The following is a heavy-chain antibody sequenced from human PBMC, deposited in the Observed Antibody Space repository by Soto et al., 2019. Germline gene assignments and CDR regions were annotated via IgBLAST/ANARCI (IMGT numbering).Heavy chain of an antibody. J-gene: IGHJ4*02. CDR1: GFSFSSYG. V-gene: IGHV3-23*01. D-gene: IGHD4-4*01. Sequence: EVQLLESGGGLVQPGGSLRLSCAASGFSFSSYGMSWVRQAPGKGLEWVATINTAGGITYYADSVRGRFTISRDNSKNTLSLQMNSLRAEDTAMYDCAKGIDSSNYATFDYWGQGTLVTVSS. CDR2: INTAGGIT. CDR3: AKGIDSSNYATFDY.